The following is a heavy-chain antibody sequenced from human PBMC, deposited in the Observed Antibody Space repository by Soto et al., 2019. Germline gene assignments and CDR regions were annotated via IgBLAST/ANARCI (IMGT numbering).Heavy chain of an antibody. CDR2: IVVASGQT. D-gene: IGHD2-15*01. CDR3: SADRPDIGVGWWV. V-gene: IGHV1-58*02. J-gene: IGHJ6*02. CDR1: GSGFISSG. Sequence: GASVKVSCKASGSGFISSGIQWVRQAHGQRLEWIGRIVVASGQTNYAQNFRGRVAITRDTSTATAYIELTGLTSEDTAVYFFSADRPDIGVGWWVWGQGTTVTV.